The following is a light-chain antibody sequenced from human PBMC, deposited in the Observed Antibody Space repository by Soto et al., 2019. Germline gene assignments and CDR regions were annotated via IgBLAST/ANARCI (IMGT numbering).Light chain of an antibody. CDR3: QQYYSYSLT. CDR1: QSISSW. V-gene: IGKV1-5*03. J-gene: IGKJ4*02. Sequence: IQMTQSPSTLSASVGDRVTITCRASQSISSWLAGYQQKPGKAPKLLIYKASSLEGGVPSRFSGSGSGTDFTLTISSLQPDDFAIYYCQQYYSYSLTFGGGTKVDIK. CDR2: KAS.